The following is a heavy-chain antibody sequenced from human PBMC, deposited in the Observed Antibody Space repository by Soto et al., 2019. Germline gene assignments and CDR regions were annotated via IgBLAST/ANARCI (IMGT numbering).Heavy chain of an antibody. CDR1: GFTFSSYE. J-gene: IGHJ3*02. D-gene: IGHD4-17*01. CDR2: ISSSGSTI. V-gene: IGHV3-48*03. CDR3: ARTMTTVTTPDAFDI. Sequence: PGGSLRLSCAASGFTFSSYEMTWVRQAPGKGLEWVSYISSSGSTIYYADSVKGRFTISRDNAKNSLYLQMNSLRAEDTAVYYCARTMTTVTTPDAFDIWGQGTMVTVSS.